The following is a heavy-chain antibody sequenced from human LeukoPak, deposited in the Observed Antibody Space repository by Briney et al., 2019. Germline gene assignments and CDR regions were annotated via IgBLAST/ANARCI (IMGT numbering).Heavy chain of an antibody. D-gene: IGHD1-26*01. Sequence: GGSLRLSCAASGFTFSSYAISWVRQAPGKGLEWVSAISASGVGTYYADSVKGRFTISRDNSKSTLYLQMNSLRAEDTAVYFCAKERSTYSGSYYDYYFDYWGQGTLVTVSS. CDR1: GFTFSSYA. V-gene: IGHV3-23*01. CDR3: AKERSTYSGSYYDYYFDY. J-gene: IGHJ4*02. CDR2: ISASGVGT.